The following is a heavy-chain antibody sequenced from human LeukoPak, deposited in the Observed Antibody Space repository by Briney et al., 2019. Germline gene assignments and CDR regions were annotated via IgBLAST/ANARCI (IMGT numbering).Heavy chain of an antibody. V-gene: IGHV3-7*01. CDR3: ARGDDFWSGYSYFDY. CDR2: IKQDGSEK. Sequence: GGSLRLSCAASGFTFSSYWMSWVRQAPGKGLEWVANIKQDGSEKYYVDSVKGRFTISRDNAKNSLYLQMNSLRAEDTAVYYCARGDDFWSGYSYFDYWGQGTLVTVSS. D-gene: IGHD3-3*01. J-gene: IGHJ4*02. CDR1: GFTFSSYW.